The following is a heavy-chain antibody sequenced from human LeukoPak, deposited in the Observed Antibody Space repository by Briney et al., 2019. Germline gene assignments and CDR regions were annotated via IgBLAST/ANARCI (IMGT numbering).Heavy chain of an antibody. J-gene: IGHJ6*03. CDR2: ISSSSSYI. D-gene: IGHD3-3*01. CDR1: GFTFSSYS. CDR3: ARDSTPRITIFGVVTYYYMDV. Sequence: GGPLRLSCAASGFTFSSYSMNWVRQAPGKGLEWVSSISSSSSYIYYADSVKGRFTISRDNAKNSLYLQMNSLRAEDTAVYYCARDSTPRITIFGVVTYYYMDVWGKGTTVIVSS. V-gene: IGHV3-21*01.